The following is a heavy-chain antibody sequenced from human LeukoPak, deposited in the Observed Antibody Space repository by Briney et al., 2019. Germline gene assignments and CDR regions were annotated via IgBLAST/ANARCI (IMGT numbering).Heavy chain of an antibody. J-gene: IGHJ5*02. CDR2: IFPIFGTA. CDR3: AREVLLWSTGWFDP. Sequence: SVKVSCKASGGTFSSYAISWVRQAPGQGLEWMGRIFPIFGTANYAQKFQGRVTITTDESTSTAYMELSSLRSEDTAVYYCAREVLLWSTGWFDPWGQGTLVTVSS. V-gene: IGHV1-69*05. CDR1: GGTFSSYA. D-gene: IGHD3-10*01.